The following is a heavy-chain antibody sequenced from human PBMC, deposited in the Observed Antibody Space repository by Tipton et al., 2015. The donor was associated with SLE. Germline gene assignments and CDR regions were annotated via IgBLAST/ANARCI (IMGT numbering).Heavy chain of an antibody. D-gene: IGHD1-14*01. CDR1: GGSISSYY. V-gene: IGHV4-59*01. Sequence: GLVKPSETLSLTCTVSGGSISSYYWSWIRQPPGKGLEWIGYIYYNGNTNYNPSLKSRVTISVDTSKNQFSLKLSSVTAADTAVYYCARGDNVYWGQGTLVTVSS. CDR2: IYYNGNT. CDR3: ARGDNVY. J-gene: IGHJ4*02.